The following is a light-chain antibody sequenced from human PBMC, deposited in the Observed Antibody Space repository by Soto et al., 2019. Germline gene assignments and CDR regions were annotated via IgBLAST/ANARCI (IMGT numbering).Light chain of an antibody. CDR2: DAS. CDR3: QQRSNWPRGT. CDR1: QSVSSY. J-gene: IGKJ1*01. V-gene: IGKV3-11*01. Sequence: EIVLTQSPATLSLSPWERATLSCRASQSVSSYLAWYQQKPGQAPRLLIYDASNRATGIPARFSGSGSGTDFTLPISSLEPEDFAVYYCQQRSNWPRGTFGQGTKVEIK.